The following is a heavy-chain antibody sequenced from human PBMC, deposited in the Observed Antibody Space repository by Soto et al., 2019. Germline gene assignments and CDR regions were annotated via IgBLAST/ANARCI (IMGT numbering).Heavy chain of an antibody. J-gene: IGHJ5*02. CDR3: AKNQGVELVPLATVDWFDP. D-gene: IGHD1-26*01. CDR1: GFIFENFG. V-gene: IGHV3-23*01. CDR2: ISGSGFKK. Sequence: GESLRLSCAASGFIFENFGMSWVRQAPGKGLEWISSISGSGFKKYYADSVKGRFTISRDNSKSTVYLELNNLSAEDTAVYHCAKNQGVELVPLATVDWFDPWGQGSVGTV.